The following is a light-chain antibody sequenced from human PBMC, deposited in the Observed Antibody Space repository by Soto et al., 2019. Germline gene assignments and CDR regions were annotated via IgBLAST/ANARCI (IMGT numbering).Light chain of an antibody. V-gene: IGKV3-15*01. CDR3: QQYNNWPFS. Sequence: EMVITNLPATLSVSPGKRATLSCRAGQGVTTNFAWYQQKSGQSPRLLIYDVSIRATGVPARFSGTGSETDFTLTISGLQSEDSAVYFCQQYNNWPFSFGQGTRLEIK. CDR2: DVS. CDR1: QGVTTN. J-gene: IGKJ5*01.